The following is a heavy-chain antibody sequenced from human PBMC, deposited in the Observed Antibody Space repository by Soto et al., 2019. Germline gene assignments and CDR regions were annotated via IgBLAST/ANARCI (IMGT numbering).Heavy chain of an antibody. Sequence: ASVKVSCKASGYPFTSYDINWVRQVTGQGLEWMGWMNPNSGNTGYAQKFQGRVTMTRDTSISTAYMELSSLRSEDPAVYYCARQGELSGSYYCMDVWGQGTTDTVS. V-gene: IGHV1-8*01. D-gene: IGHD3-16*02. CDR3: ARQGELSGSYYCMDV. CDR2: MNPNSGNT. J-gene: IGHJ6*02. CDR1: GYPFTSYD.